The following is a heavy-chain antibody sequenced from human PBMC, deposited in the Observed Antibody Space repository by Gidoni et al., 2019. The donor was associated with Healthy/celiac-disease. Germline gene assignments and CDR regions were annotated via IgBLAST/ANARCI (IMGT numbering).Heavy chain of an antibody. D-gene: IGHD6-19*01. Sequence: EVQLVESGGGLVQPGGSPSLPCPSPGSPFSIYDMHWVRQATGKGLEWVSAIGTAGDTDYPGSVKGRFTISRENAKNSLYLQMNSLRAGDTAVYYCARGRQWLNSKSDDAFDIWGQGTMVTVSS. CDR3: ARGRQWLNSKSDDAFDI. V-gene: IGHV3-13*01. J-gene: IGHJ3*02. CDR1: GSPFSIYD. CDR2: IGTAGDT.